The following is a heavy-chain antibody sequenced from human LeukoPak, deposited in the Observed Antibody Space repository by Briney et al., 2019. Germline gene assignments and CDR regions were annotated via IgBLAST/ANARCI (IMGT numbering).Heavy chain of an antibody. D-gene: IGHD5-12*01. Sequence: ASVKVSCKASTYTFTRYGISWVRQAPGQGLEWMGWISGYNGNTNYAQKFLGRVSMTADTATSTACMELRSLISDDTAMYYCARSGRGTYYYFDLWGQGTLVTVSS. CDR3: ARSGRGTYYYFDL. CDR2: ISGYNGNT. V-gene: IGHV1-18*01. CDR1: TYTFTRYG. J-gene: IGHJ4*02.